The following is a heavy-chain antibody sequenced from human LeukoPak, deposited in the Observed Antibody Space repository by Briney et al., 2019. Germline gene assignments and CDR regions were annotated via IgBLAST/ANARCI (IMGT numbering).Heavy chain of an antibody. CDR1: GFTFSSYA. V-gene: IGHV3-23*01. CDR2: ISGSGGST. D-gene: IGHD3-3*01. CDR3: AKALNDFWSGYYTHYYYYGMDV. Sequence: PGGSLRLSCAASGFTFSSYAMSWVRQAPGKGLEGVSAISGSGGSTYYADSVKGRVTISRDNSKNTLYLQMNSLRVEDTAVYYCAKALNDFWSGYYTHYYYYGMDVWGQGTTVTVSS. J-gene: IGHJ6*02.